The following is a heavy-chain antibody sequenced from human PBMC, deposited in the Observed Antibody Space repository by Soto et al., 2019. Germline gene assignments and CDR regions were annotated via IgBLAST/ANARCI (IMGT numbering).Heavy chain of an antibody. CDR1: GFTFSSYA. Sequence: GSLRLSCAASGFTFSSYAMHWVRQAPGKGLEWVAVISYDGSNKYYADSVKGRFTISRDNSKNTLYLQMNSLRAEDTAVYYCGREALRFLEWLSGVDYWGQGTLVTVSS. CDR2: ISYDGSNK. J-gene: IGHJ4*02. CDR3: GREALRFLEWLSGVDY. D-gene: IGHD3-3*01. V-gene: IGHV3-30-3*01.